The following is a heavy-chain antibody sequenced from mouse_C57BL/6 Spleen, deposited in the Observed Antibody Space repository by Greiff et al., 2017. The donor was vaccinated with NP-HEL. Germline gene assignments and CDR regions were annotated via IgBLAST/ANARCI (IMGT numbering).Heavy chain of an antibody. J-gene: IGHJ3*01. V-gene: IGHV1-81*01. D-gene: IGHD2-4*01. CDR3: ARGGNYDYDGTWFAY. CDR1: GYTFTSYG. CDR2: IYPRSGST. Sequence: VQLQQSGAELVRPGASVKLSCKASGYTFTSYGMRWVKQRPGQGLEWIGEIYPRSGSTYYNEKFKGNATLTADKSSSTAYMELRSLTSEDSAVYVCARGGNYDYDGTWFAYWGQGTLVTVSA.